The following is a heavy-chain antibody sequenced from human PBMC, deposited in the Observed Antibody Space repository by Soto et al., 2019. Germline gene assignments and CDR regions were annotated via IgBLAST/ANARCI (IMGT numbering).Heavy chain of an antibody. J-gene: IGHJ5*02. Sequence: ASVKVSCKAPGYTFTSYGISWVRQAPGQGLEWMGWISAYNGNTNYAQKLQGRVTMTTDTSTSTAYMELRSLRSDDTAVYYCARDMVRGVTSRAHNWFDPWGQGTLVTVSS. D-gene: IGHD3-10*01. CDR2: ISAYNGNT. CDR1: GYTFTSYG. CDR3: ARDMVRGVTSRAHNWFDP. V-gene: IGHV1-18*01.